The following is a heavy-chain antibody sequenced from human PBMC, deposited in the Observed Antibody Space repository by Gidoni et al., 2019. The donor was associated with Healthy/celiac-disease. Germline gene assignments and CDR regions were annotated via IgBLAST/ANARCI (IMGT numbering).Heavy chain of an antibody. D-gene: IGHD3-22*01. Sequence: EVQLVESGGGLVQPGGSLRLSCAASGFTFSSYEMNWVRQAPGKGLEWVSYISSSGSTIYYADSVKGRFTISRDNAKNSLYLQMNSLRAEDTAVYYCARDRVRYYYDSSGRSGGLWGQGTLVTVSS. CDR2: ISSSGSTI. CDR3: ARDRVRYYYDSSGRSGGL. J-gene: IGHJ4*02. V-gene: IGHV3-48*03. CDR1: GFTFSSYE.